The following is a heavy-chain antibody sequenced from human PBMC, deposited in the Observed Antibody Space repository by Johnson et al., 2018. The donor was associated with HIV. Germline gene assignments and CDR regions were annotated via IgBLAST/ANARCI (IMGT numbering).Heavy chain of an antibody. CDR2: ISYDGSNN. V-gene: IGHV3-30*07. J-gene: IGHJ3*02. D-gene: IGHD3-22*01. Sequence: MQLVESGGGVVQPGRSLRLSCAASGFTSTNCARHWVRQAPGISYDGSNNYYADCVKGRFTVSRDNSKNTLYLQMNSLRAGDTAVYYCARGLSSGYSGYAFDSWGQGTMVTVSS. CDR1: GFTSTNCA. CDR3: ARGLSSGYSGYAFDS.